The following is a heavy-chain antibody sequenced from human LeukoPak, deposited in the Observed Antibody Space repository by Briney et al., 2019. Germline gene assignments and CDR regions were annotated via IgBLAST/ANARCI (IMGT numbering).Heavy chain of an antibody. V-gene: IGHV3-7*03. J-gene: IGHJ4*02. Sequence: GGSLRLSCAASGFAFSSYAMHWVRQAPGKGLEWVANVKQDGSEKYYMSSVRGRFTISRDNAKNSLYLQMNNVRAEDTAVYYCAREEVRSFDNWGQGTLVTVSS. CDR2: VKQDGSEK. CDR3: AREEVRSFDN. CDR1: GFAFSSYA. D-gene: IGHD5-24*01.